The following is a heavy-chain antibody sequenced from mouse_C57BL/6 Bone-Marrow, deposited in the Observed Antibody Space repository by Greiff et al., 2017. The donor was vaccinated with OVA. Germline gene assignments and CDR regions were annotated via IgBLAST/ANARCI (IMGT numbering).Heavy chain of an antibody. V-gene: IGHV1-55*01. CDR3: ARKGPHYSNYQFDY. Sequence: QVQLQQPGAELVKPGASGKMSCQASGSTFTSYWITWVKQRAGQGLEWIGDIYPGSGSTNYNEKFKSKATLTVDTSSSTAYMQLSSLTSEDSAVYYCARKGPHYSNYQFDYWGQGTTLTVSS. J-gene: IGHJ2*01. CDR1: GSTFTSYW. D-gene: IGHD2-5*01. CDR2: IYPGSGST.